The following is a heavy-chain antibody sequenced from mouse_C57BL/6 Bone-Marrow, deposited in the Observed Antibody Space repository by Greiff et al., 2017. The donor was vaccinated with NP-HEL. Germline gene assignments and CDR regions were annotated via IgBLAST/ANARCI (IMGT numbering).Heavy chain of an antibody. D-gene: IGHD1-1*01. CDR3: TRSRYYGSSPWFAY. CDR1: GYTFTDYE. Sequence: QVQLQQSGAELVRPGASVTLSCKASGYTFTDYEMHWVKQTPVHGLEWIGAIDPETGGTAYNQKFKGKAILTADKSSSTAYMELRSLTSEDSAVYYWTRSRYYGSSPWFAYWGQGTLVTVSA. CDR2: IDPETGGT. J-gene: IGHJ3*01. V-gene: IGHV1-15*01.